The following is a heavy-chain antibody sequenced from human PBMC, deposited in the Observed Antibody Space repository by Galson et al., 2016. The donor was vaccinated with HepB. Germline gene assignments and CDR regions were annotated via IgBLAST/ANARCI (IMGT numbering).Heavy chain of an antibody. V-gene: IGHV1-3*01. CDR1: GYIFTDYA. Sequence: SVKVSCKASGYIFTDYAIHWVRQAPGQRLEWMGYINAGNGDTKYSQNFQDRVTISRDTSASTAYMELSSLRSEDTAVFYCARKVRGAQPGFDYWGQGPLVTVSS. J-gene: IGHJ4*02. CDR3: ARKVRGAQPGFDY. D-gene: IGHD4/OR15-4a*01. CDR2: INAGNGDT.